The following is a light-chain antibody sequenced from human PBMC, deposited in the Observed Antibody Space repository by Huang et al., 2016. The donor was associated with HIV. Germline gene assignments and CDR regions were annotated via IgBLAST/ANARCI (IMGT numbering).Light chain of an antibody. V-gene: IGKV1-39*01. CDR3: QQSHSAPWT. CDR1: QNINTD. J-gene: IGKJ1*01. CDR2: ITS. Sequence: IQMTQSTSSLSASVGDRVTINCLASQNINTDLNWYQQKPGTAPTLLVYITSNLASAAPSRFSGSGSGTDFTLTITTLQPEDLATYFCQQSHSAPWTFGLGTKVEI.